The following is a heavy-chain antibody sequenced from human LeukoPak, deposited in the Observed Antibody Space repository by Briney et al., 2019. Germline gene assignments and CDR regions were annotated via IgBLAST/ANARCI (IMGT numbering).Heavy chain of an antibody. CDR1: GFSFSSYW. CDR2: INQDGSQK. V-gene: IGHV3-7*01. D-gene: IGHD3-10*01. CDR3: VSTGSVLEY. J-gene: IGHJ4*02. Sequence: GGSLRLSCASSGFSFSSYWMTWVRQAPGKELEWVANINQDGSQKYYVDSVKGRFTISRDNAKNSLHLQMNSLRVEDTAVYYCVSTGSVLEYWGQGTLVTVSS.